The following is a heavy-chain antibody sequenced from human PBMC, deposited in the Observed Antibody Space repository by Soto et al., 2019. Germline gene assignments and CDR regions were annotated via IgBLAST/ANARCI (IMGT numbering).Heavy chain of an antibody. CDR3: ARGTYYYGSGSYSHPFRYYYYGMDV. D-gene: IGHD3-10*01. V-gene: IGHV4-34*01. J-gene: IGHJ6*02. Sequence: SETLSLTCAVYGGSFSGYYWSWIRQPPGKGLEWIGEINHSGSTNYNPSLKSRVTISVDTSKNQFSLKLSSVTAADTAVYYCARGTYYYGSGSYSHPFRYYYYGMDVWAKGPRSPSP. CDR1: GGSFSGYY. CDR2: INHSGST.